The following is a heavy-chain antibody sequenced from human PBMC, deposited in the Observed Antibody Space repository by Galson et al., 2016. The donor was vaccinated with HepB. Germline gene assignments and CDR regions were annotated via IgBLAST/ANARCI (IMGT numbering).Heavy chain of an antibody. J-gene: IGHJ4*02. D-gene: IGHD2-15*01. CDR1: GFSLTNYA. V-gene: IGHV3-21*01. CDR2: ISITTKYI. CDR3: ARNPAAWAVIVAAAVSH. Sequence: SLRLSCAASGFSLTNYAMNWARQAPGKGLEWVSSISITTKYIYYADSVKGRFTISRDNSKNTLYLQMNSLRAEDTAVYYCARNPAAWAVIVAAAVSHWGQGTLVTVSS.